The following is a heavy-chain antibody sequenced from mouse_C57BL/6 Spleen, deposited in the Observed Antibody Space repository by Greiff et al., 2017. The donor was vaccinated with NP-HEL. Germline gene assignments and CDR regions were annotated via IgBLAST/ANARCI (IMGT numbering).Heavy chain of an antibody. V-gene: IGHV2-5*01. CDR2: IWSGGST. J-gene: IGHJ1*03. CDR3: AKKHFDV. CDR1: GFSLTSYG. Sequence: VQLQQSGPGLVQPSQSLSITCTVSGFSLTSYGVHWVRQSPGKGLEWLGVIWSGGSTDYNAAFMSRLSITQDNSKSQVFIKMTRLQADDTAIYYCAKKHFDVWGTATTVTVSS.